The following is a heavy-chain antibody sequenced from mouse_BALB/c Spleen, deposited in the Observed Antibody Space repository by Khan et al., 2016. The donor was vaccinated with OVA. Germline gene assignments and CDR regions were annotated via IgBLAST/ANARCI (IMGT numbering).Heavy chain of an antibody. V-gene: IGHV1-18*01. D-gene: IGHD1-2*01. J-gene: IGHJ1*01. CDR3: TRREYYAYYWCFDD. CDR1: GYTFTEYT. CDR2: FNPNNGGT. Sequence: VQLQQSGPELVKPGASVRISCKASGYTFTEYTMHWVKQSHGKSLEWLGGFNPNNGGTSYNQKFKGKATLTVDKSSSTAYMELRSLTSEDSAVYYCTRREYYAYYWCFDDWGAGTTVTVSS.